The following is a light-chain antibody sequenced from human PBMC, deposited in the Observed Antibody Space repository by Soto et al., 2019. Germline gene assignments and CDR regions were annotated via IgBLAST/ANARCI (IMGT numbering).Light chain of an antibody. CDR3: SSNAGSNNLV. Sequence: QSALTQPPSASGSPGQSVTMSCTGTSSDVGGYNYVSWYQQHPGKAPKLMIYEVSKRPSGVPDRFSGSKSGNTASLTVSGLQAEDEADYYCSSNAGSNNLVFGGGTQLTVL. CDR2: EVS. J-gene: IGLJ2*01. CDR1: SSDVGGYNY. V-gene: IGLV2-8*01.